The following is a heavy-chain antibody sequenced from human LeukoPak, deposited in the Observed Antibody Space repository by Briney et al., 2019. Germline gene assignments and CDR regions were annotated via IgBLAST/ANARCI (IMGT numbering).Heavy chain of an antibody. Sequence: SVKVSCKASGGTVSSNAISWVRQAPGQGLEWMGGIIPIFGTTNYAQKFHGRVTITADKSTSTTYMELSSLRSEDTAVYYCASFDYYDSSGEFDYWGQGTLVTVSS. CDR1: GGTVSSNA. CDR3: ASFDYYDSSGEFDY. D-gene: IGHD3-22*01. CDR2: IIPIFGTT. V-gene: IGHV1-69*06. J-gene: IGHJ4*02.